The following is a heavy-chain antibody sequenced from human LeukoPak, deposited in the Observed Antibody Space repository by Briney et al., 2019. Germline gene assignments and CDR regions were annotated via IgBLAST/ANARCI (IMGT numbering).Heavy chain of an antibody. V-gene: IGHV3-33*01. CDR1: GFTFSSYG. Sequence: GGSLRLSCAASGFTFSSYGMHWVRQAPGKGLEWVAVIWYDGSNKYYADSVKGRFTISRDNSKNTLYLQMNSLRAEDTAVYYCTRGILHYYYGMDVWGQGTTVTVSS. J-gene: IGHJ6*02. CDR3: TRGILHYYYGMDV. CDR2: IWYDGSNK.